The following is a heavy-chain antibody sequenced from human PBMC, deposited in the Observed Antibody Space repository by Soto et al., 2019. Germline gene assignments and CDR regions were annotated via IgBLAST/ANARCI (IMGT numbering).Heavy chain of an antibody. CDR3: AKNGQPPYYYYGLDV. D-gene: IGHD2-8*01. V-gene: IGHV1-18*01. Sequence: QGQLVQSGAEVKMPGASVKVPCKASGYTFTRYGISWVRQAPGQGLQWMGWISGYNGDANYAQRFQGRVSMTIDTSTTTAYMELRTLTSDDTAVYYCAKNGQPPYYYYGLDVWGQGTTVTVSS. J-gene: IGHJ6*02. CDR1: GYTFTRYG. CDR2: ISGYNGDA.